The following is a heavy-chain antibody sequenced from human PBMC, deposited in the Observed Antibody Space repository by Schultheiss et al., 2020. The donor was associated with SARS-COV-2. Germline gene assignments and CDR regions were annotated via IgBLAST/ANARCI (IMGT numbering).Heavy chain of an antibody. V-gene: IGHV1-8*02. CDR3: VRGLRIAVAGVVTCGMDV. Sequence: ASVKVSCKASGYTFTSYYMHWVRQAPGQGLEWMGWMNPNSGGTGYAQKFQGRVTMTRDTSISTAYMEVSSLRSEDTAVYYCVRGLRIAVAGVVTCGMDVWGQGTTVTVSS. CDR2: MNPNSGGT. D-gene: IGHD6-19*01. J-gene: IGHJ6*02. CDR1: GYTFTSYY.